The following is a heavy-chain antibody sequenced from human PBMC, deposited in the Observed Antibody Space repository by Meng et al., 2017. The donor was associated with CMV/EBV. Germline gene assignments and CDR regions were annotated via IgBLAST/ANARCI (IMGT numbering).Heavy chain of an antibody. Sequence: GESLKISCAASGFTFDDYAMHWVRQAPGKGLEWVSLISWDGGSTYYADSVKGRFTISRDNSKNSLYLQMNSLRAEDTAVYYCARGGYYYDSSGYLKGWGQGTLVTVSS. CDR1: GFTFDDYA. J-gene: IGHJ4*02. CDR2: ISWDGGST. CDR3: ARGGYYYDSSGYLKG. V-gene: IGHV3-43D*03. D-gene: IGHD3-22*01.